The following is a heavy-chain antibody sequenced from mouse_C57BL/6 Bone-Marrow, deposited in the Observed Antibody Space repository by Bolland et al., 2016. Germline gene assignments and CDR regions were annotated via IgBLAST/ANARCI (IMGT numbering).Heavy chain of an antibody. CDR3: ARSYYYGSSYSGY. Sequence: GNTKYAPKFQGKATITADTSSNTAYLQLSSLTSEDTAIYYCARSYYYGSSYSGYWGQGTLV. J-gene: IGHJ3*01. CDR2: GNT. V-gene: IGHV14-3*01. D-gene: IGHD1-1*01.